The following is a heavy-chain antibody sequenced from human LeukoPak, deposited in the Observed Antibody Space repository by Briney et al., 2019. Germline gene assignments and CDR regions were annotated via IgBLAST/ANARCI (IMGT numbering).Heavy chain of an antibody. CDR2: INSSSSYI. Sequence: GGSLRLSCAASGFTFNSYCMHWVRQAPGKGLEWVSPINSSSSYISYADSVKGRFTISRDNAKNSLYLQMNSLRAEDTAVYYCARGGYSSSWYGAYWGQGTLVTVSS. V-gene: IGHV3-21*01. CDR1: GFTFNSYC. D-gene: IGHD6-13*01. CDR3: ARGGYSSSWYGAY. J-gene: IGHJ4*02.